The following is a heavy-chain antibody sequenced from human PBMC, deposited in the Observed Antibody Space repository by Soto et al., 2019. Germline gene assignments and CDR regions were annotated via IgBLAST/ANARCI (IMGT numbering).Heavy chain of an antibody. D-gene: IGHD3-22*01. CDR3: ARGQTYYYDSSGYPNWFEP. J-gene: IGHJ5*02. CDR1: GGTFGSYA. V-gene: IGHV1-69*01. CDR2: IIPIFGTA. Sequence: QVQLVQSGAEVKKPGSSVKVSCKASGGTFGSYAISWVRQATGQGLAWMGGIIPIFGTANYAQKFQGRVTITGDESTSTAYMELSSLRSADTAVYYCARGQTYYYDSSGYPNWFEPWGQGTLVTVSS.